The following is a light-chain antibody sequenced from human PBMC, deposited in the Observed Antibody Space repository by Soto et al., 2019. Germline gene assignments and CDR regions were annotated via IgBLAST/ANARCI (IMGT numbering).Light chain of an antibody. CDR3: QQDNDWPPFA. J-gene: IGKJ3*01. V-gene: IGKV3-15*01. CDR2: DAS. Sequence: EIVMTQSPATLSVSPGEIASLSCRASQSVGSKLAWYQHKPGQAPRPLIYDASNRATGVPARFSGSGSGTAFTFNIISLQPEDFAVDYWQQDNDWPPFAFGPGTKVDI. CDR1: QSVGSK.